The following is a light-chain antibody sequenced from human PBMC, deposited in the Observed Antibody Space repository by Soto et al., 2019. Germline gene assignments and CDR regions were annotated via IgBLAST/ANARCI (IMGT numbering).Light chain of an antibody. CDR3: QQAHSLTPLT. CDR2: AAS. Sequence: DLQMTQSPSSVSASVGDRVTITCRASQAIGSWLVWYQQRPGKAPEFLITAASTLRSGVPSRFSAGGSGTEFTLTISSLQPEDFATYYCQQAHSLTPLTFGGGTKVEI. J-gene: IGKJ4*01. V-gene: IGKV1-12*01. CDR1: QAIGSW.